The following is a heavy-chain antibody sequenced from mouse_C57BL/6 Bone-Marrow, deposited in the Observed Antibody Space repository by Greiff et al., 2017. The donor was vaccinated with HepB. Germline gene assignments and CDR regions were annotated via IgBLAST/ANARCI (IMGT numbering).Heavy chain of an antibody. CDR2: ISSGGDYI. D-gene: IGHD1-1*01. CDR1: GFTFSSYA. J-gene: IGHJ3*01. Sequence: EVHLVESGEGLVKPGGSLKLSCAASGFTFSSYAMSWVRQTPEKRLEWVAYISSGGDYIYYADTVKGRFTISRDNARNTLYLQMSSLKSEDTAMYYCTRATTVVAPAAYWGQGTLVTVSA. V-gene: IGHV5-9-1*02. CDR3: TRATTVVAPAAY.